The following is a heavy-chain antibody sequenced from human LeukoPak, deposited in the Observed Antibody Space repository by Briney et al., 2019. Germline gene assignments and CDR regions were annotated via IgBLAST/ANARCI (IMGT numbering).Heavy chain of an antibody. CDR1: GFTFSTYT. J-gene: IGHJ4*02. D-gene: IGHD4-11*01. CDR2: ISSSGAL. Sequence: GGSLRLSCVASGFTFSTYTMNWVRQSSGKGLEWVSTISSSGALHYADSVKGRFTISRDSAKNSLYLQMNSLRAEDTALYYCVRDSSYRHFDYWGQGTLVTVSS. V-gene: IGHV3-48*01. CDR3: VRDSSYRHFDY.